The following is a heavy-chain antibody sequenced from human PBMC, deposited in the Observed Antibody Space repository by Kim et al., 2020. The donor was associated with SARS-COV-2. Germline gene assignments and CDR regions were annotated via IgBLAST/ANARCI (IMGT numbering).Heavy chain of an antibody. CDR2: ISTSSSTI. D-gene: IGHD5-18*01. CDR1: GFTFSSYI. V-gene: IGHV3-48*04. J-gene: IGHJ4*02. Sequence: GGSLRLSCAGSGFTFSSYIMNWVRQAPGKGLEWISYISTSSSTIDYADSVKGRFTISRDNAKNSLFLQMNSLRAEDTAVYYCARLRGYSYGYADYWGQGTLVTVSS. CDR3: ARLRGYSYGYADY.